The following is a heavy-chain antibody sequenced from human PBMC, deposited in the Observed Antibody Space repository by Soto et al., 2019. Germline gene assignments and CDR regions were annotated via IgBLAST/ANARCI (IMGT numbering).Heavy chain of an antibody. V-gene: IGHV3-74*01. D-gene: IGHD3-3*01. CDR1: GFTFSSYW. Sequence: PGGSLRLSCAASGFTFSSYWMHWVRQAPGKGLVWVSRINSDGSSTSYADSVKGRFTISRDNAKNTLYLQMNSLRAEDTAVYYCARAPALRYDFWSGAYPDGMDVWGQGTTVTVSS. CDR2: INSDGSST. CDR3: ARAPALRYDFWSGAYPDGMDV. J-gene: IGHJ6*02.